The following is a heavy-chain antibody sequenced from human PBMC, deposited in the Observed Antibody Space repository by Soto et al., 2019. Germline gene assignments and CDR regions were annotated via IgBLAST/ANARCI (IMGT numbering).Heavy chain of an antibody. V-gene: IGHV1-18*01. CDR3: ATHPSPLPSYFDY. CDR1: GYTFTNHG. J-gene: IGHJ4*02. CDR2: ISGHNGNT. Sequence: QVQLVQSGAEVKKPGASVKVSCKASGYTFTNHGISWVRQAPGQGLEWLGWISGHNGNTKYAQRLQGRATMTTDPPTVTAYMELRSFKSDDPPGYDWATHPSPLPSYFDYWGKEPLVPVPS.